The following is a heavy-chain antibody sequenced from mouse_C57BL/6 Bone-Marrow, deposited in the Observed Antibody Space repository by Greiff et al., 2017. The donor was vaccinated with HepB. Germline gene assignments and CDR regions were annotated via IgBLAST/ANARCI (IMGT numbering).Heavy chain of an antibody. D-gene: IGHD1-1*01. Sequence: VQLQQPGAELVRPGSSVKLSCKASGYTFTSYWMHWVKQRPIQGLEWIGNIDPSDSETHYNQKFKDKATLTVDKSSSTAYMQLSSLTSEDSAVYHCARHYGSSYRYFDYWGQGTTLTVSS. CDR2: IDPSDSET. J-gene: IGHJ2*01. V-gene: IGHV1-52*01. CDR1: GYTFTSYW. CDR3: ARHYGSSYRYFDY.